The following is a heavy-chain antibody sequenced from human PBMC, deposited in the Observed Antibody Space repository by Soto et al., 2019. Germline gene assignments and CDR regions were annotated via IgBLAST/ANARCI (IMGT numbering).Heavy chain of an antibody. CDR2: IYYSGST. CDR1: GGSISSSSYY. CDR3: ARMGIVVVIQAHFDY. J-gene: IGHJ4*02. Sequence: PSETLSLTCTVSGGSISSSSYYWGWIHQPPGKGLEWIGSIYYSGSTYYNPSLKSRVTISVDTSKNQFSLKLSSVTAADTAVYYCARMGIVVVIQAHFDYWGQGTLVTVSS. V-gene: IGHV4-39*01. D-gene: IGHD3-22*01.